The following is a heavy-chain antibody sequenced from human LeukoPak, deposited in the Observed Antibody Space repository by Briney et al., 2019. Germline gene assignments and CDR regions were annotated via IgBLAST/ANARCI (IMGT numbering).Heavy chain of an antibody. Sequence: SEILSLTGTVSGGSISIYYWSWIRQPPGKGLEWIGYLYYSGSTNYNPSLKSRVTISVDTSKNQFSLKLSSVTAADTAVYYCARDRSPHYYYYMDVWGKGTTVTVSS. CDR2: LYYSGST. CDR3: ARDRSPHYYYYMDV. J-gene: IGHJ6*03. CDR1: GGSISIYY. V-gene: IGHV4-59*01.